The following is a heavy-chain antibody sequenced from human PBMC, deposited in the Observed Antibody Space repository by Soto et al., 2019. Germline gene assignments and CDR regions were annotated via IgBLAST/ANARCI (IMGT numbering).Heavy chain of an antibody. D-gene: IGHD3-22*01. V-gene: IGHV4-34*01. J-gene: IGHJ4*02. Sequence: QVQLQQWGAGLLKPSETLSLTCAISGGSFSGYYWSWIRQPPGKGLEWIGEINHNGSTNYNPSLKTRVTISVDTSQNQLSLRLSSVTAADTAIYYCARSRDSGGCYAYWGQGALVTVSS. CDR3: ARSRDSGGCYAY. CDR2: INHNGST. CDR1: GGSFSGYY.